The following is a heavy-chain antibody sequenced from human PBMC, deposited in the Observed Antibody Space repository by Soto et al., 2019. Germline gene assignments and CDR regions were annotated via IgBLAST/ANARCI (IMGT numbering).Heavy chain of an antibody. CDR1: GYTFVSYG. CDR3: ARAPPTSVTSFDF. D-gene: IGHD4-4*01. J-gene: IGHJ4*02. CDR2: ISPYTGKT. V-gene: IGHV1-18*04. Sequence: QVQLVRSGVEVKKPGASVKVSCRTSGYTFVSYGISWVRQAPGQGLEWMGWISPYTGKTKSAQKFQDRVAMTTDTSTSTANLELRSLRSDDTAVYFCARAPPTSVTSFDFWGQGTLVTVSS.